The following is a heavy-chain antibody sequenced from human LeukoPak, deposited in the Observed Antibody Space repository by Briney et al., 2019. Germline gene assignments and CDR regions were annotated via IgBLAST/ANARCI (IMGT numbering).Heavy chain of an antibody. Sequence: SETLSLTRLVSGGSLSSYYWSWLRQPPGKGLEWIGYIYYSGSTNYNPSLTSRVSISVDTSKNQFSLKLGSVTAADTAVYYCARRYSGYDFAFDIWGQGTMVTVSS. D-gene: IGHD5-12*01. CDR2: IYYSGST. J-gene: IGHJ3*02. CDR3: ARRYSGYDFAFDI. CDR1: GGSLSSYY. V-gene: IGHV4-59*08.